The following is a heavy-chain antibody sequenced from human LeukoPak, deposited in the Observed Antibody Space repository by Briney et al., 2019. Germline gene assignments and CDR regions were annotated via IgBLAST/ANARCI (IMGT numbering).Heavy chain of an antibody. D-gene: IGHD6-6*01. CDR1: GFSFSGHW. CDR2: ISPTGSTT. V-gene: IGHV3-74*01. CDR3: ARGPNSNWSGLDF. Sequence: GGSLRLSCAASGFSFSGHWMHWARQLPGKGLVWVSRISPTGSTTSYADSVKGRFTVSRDNAKNTPYLQVYNLRAEDTAVYYCARGPNSNWSGLDFWGQGTLLTVSS. J-gene: IGHJ4*02.